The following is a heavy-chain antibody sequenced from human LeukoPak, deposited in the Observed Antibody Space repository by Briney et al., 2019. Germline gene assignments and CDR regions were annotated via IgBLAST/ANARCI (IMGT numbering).Heavy chain of an antibody. CDR2: VYASGTT. J-gene: IGHJ4*02. D-gene: IGHD2-15*01. V-gene: IGHV4-4*07. Sequence: PSETLSLTCTVSGASINPYYWSWTRQSAGGGLEWLGRVYASGTTNYTPSLSLNGRVNMSVDMSKNHFSLKLISVTAADTAVYYCARDQGYTYGQTHYFDFWGQGIQVTVSS. CDR3: ARDQGYTYGQTHYFDF. CDR1: GASINPYY.